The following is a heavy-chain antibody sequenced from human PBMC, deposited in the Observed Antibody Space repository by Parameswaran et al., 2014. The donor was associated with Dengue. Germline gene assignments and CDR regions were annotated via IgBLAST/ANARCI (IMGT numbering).Heavy chain of an antibody. CDR2: SKNRINSYST. V-gene: IGHV3-72*01. CDR3: VSVTDFSYYQTDV. J-gene: IGHJ6*02. D-gene: IGHD3-22*01. Sequence: VRQAPGKGLEWVGRSKNRINSYSTEYAASVKGRFTISRDDSENSLYLQMNSLKIEDTGVYYCVSVTDFSYYQTDVWGQGTTVTVSS.